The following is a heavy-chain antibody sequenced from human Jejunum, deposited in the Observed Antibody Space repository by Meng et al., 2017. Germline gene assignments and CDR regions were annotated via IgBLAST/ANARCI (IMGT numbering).Heavy chain of an antibody. Sequence: QMQSQESGPELVKHPDPLSATRSWTLGSIRSQYFTWLRKPQGKGLEWIGAMYYTGTTTFHPSLKSQVTMQVETSMHQFSLRLTSVTAADTVVYLCARVASSSAHFDYWGQGTLVTVSS. D-gene: IGHD1-26*01. CDR3: ARVASSSAHFDY. J-gene: IGHJ4*02. CDR1: LGSIRSQY. CDR2: MYYTGTT. V-gene: IGHV4-59*11.